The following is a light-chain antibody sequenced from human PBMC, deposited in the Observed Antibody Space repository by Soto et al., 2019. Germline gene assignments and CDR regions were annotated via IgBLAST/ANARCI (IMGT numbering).Light chain of an antibody. CDR1: SSDVGGYNF. V-gene: IGLV2-14*01. J-gene: IGLJ3*02. Sequence: QSALTQPASVSGSPGQSITISCTGTSSDVGGYNFVSWYQQHPGKAPRLMIFEVNNRPSGVSDRFSGSTSGNTASLTISGLQAEDEADYYCSSYTFSSTLVVFGGGTKLTVL. CDR2: EVN. CDR3: SSYTFSSTLVV.